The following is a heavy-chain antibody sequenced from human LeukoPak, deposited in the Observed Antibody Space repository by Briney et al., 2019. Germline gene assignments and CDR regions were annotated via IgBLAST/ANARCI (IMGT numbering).Heavy chain of an antibody. CDR3: ARGGIAARRWFDP. D-gene: IGHD6-6*01. CDR2: IYYSGNT. Sequence: SETLSLTCTVSGASISSSSYYWGCIRQPPGKGLEWIGNIYYSGNTYYNPSLKVPVTISVATSKNQLSLQLSSVTAADPAVYYCARGGIAARRWFDPWGQGTLVTVSS. CDR1: GASISSSSYY. V-gene: IGHV4-39*01. J-gene: IGHJ5*02.